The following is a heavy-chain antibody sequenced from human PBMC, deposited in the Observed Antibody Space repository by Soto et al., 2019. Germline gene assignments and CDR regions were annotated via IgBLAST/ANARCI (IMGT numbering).Heavy chain of an antibody. CDR2: IKSKTDGGTI. CDR1: GFTFSNAW. CDR3: TTAYYYGSGSQIFDY. J-gene: IGHJ4*02. V-gene: IGHV3-15*07. Sequence: EVPLVESGGGLVKPGGSLRLSCAASGFTFSNAWMNWVRQGPGKGLEWVGRIKSKTDGGTIDYAAPVKGRFTISRDDSKNTLYLQMNSLKTEDTAVYYCTTAYYYGSGSQIFDYWGQGTLVTVSS. D-gene: IGHD3-10*01.